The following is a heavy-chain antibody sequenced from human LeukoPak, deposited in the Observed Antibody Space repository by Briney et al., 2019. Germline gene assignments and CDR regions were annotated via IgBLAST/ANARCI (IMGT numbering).Heavy chain of an antibody. V-gene: IGHV1-2*02. CDR3: AREVPCGGDCYTNWFDP. D-gene: IGHD2-21*02. Sequence: GASVKVSCKASGYTFTGYYMHWVRQAPGQGLEWMGWINPNSGGTNYAQKFQGRVTMTRDTSISTAYMELSRLRSDDTAVYYCAREVPCGGDCYTNWFDPWGQGTLVTVSS. CDR2: INPNSGGT. J-gene: IGHJ5*02. CDR1: GYTFTGYY.